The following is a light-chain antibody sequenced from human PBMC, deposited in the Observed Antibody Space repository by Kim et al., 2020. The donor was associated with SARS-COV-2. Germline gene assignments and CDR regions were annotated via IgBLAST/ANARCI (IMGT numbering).Light chain of an antibody. J-gene: IGKJ3*01. CDR1: QSISSY. CDR3: QQSYSTPVT. CDR2: AAS. Sequence: DIQMTQSPSSLSASVGDRVTITCRASQSISSYLNWYQQKPGKAPKHLIYAASSLQSGVPSRFSGSGSGTDFTLTISSLQPEDFATYYCQQSYSTPVTFGPGTKVDIK. V-gene: IGKV1-39*01.